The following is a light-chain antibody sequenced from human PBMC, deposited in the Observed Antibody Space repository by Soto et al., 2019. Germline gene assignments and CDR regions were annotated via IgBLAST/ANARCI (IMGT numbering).Light chain of an antibody. CDR3: QQFESSVT. Sequence: ESVLTQSPGSLSLSPGERAPLSCRASQSVSSTFFAWYQQRPGQAPRLLMYGASSRATGIPERFSGSGSGTDFTLTISRLEPEDFGVYYCQQFESSVTFGQGTKVEIK. CDR1: QSVSSTF. V-gene: IGKV3-20*01. CDR2: GAS. J-gene: IGKJ1*01.